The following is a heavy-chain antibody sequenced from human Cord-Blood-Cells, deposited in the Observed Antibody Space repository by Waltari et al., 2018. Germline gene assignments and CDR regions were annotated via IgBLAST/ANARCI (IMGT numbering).Heavy chain of an antibody. CDR2: INHSGTT. D-gene: IGHD2-2*02. CDR3: ARVDCSSTSCYKTWFDP. J-gene: IGHJ5*02. CDR1: GGSFSGYY. Sequence: QVQLQQWGAGLLKPSETLSLTCAVYGGSFSGYYWSWIRQHPGKGLEWIGEINHSGTTNYNPSLKSGVTISVDTSKNQFSRKLSSVTAADTAVYYCARVDCSSTSCYKTWFDPWGQGTLVTVSS. V-gene: IGHV4-34*01.